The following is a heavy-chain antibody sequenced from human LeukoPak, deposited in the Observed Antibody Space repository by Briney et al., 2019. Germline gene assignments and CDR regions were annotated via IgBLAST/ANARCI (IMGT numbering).Heavy chain of an antibody. V-gene: IGHV3-11*01. Sequence: GGSLRLSCAASGFTFSDYYMGWIRQAPGKGLEWISYISSSSSHIYYADSVKGRFTISRDNPKNSLYLQMNSLRAEDTAVYFCARADKTAIAVAGRFYWGQGTLVTVSS. CDR2: ISSSSSHI. CDR3: ARADKTAIAVAGRFY. CDR1: GFTFSDYY. D-gene: IGHD6-19*01. J-gene: IGHJ4*02.